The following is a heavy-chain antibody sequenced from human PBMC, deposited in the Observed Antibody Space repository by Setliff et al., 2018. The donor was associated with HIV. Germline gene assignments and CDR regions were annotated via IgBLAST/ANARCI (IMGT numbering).Heavy chain of an antibody. Sequence: GASVKVSCKASGSTFTGYYMYWVRQAPGQGLEWVGWINPNSGGTNYAQKFQGRVTMTRDTSISTAYMELSRLRSDDTAVYYCAMAYYYDSSGYRNDAFDIWGQGTMVTVSS. V-gene: IGHV1-2*02. CDR2: INPNSGGT. D-gene: IGHD3-22*01. CDR3: AMAYYYDSSGYRNDAFDI. J-gene: IGHJ3*02. CDR1: GSTFTGYY.